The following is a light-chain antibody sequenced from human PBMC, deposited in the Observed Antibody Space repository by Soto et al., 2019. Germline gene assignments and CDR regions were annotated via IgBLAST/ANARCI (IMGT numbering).Light chain of an antibody. CDR1: QGIRND. CDR2: SCS. V-gene: IGKV1-6*01. J-gene: IGKJ1*01. CDR3: LQDYSYPWT. Sequence: AIQLTQSPSSLSASVGDRVTITCRASQGIRNDLGLYHQKPGKAPNLLIYSCSILQSLVPSRFSVSSSGTDFTPTISRLQPEDFATYYCLQDYSYPWTFGQGTKVDIK.